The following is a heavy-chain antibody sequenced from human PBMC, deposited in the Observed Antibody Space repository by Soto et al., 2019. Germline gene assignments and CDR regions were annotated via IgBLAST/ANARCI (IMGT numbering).Heavy chain of an antibody. CDR1: GFTVSSYG. CDR3: TGEVASGY. CDR2: ISRDGGTK. J-gene: IGHJ4*02. V-gene: IGHV3-30*03. D-gene: IGHD2-8*02. Sequence: QVQLVESGGGVVQPGRSLRLSCAASGFTVSSYGMHWVRQAPGKGLEWVAVISRDGGTKYYADSVKGRFTSAKDNSRNSLFLEMNRLRGDDMAVYYCTGEVASGYWGQGTLVTVSS.